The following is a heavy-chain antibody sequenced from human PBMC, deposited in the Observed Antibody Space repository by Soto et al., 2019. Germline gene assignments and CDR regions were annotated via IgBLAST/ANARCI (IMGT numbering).Heavy chain of an antibody. Sequence: EVQLVESGGGLVQPGGSLRLSCAASGFTVSSNYMNWVRQAPGKGLEWVSVVYSGGSTYYADSVKGRFTISRDNSKNTLYLQKTSLPAADTAVYYCAGGGGYCSRTSCPGYFDYWGQGTLVTVSS. CDR2: VYSGGST. D-gene: IGHD2-2*01. CDR3: AGGGGYCSRTSCPGYFDY. CDR1: GFTVSSNY. J-gene: IGHJ4*02. V-gene: IGHV3-66*01.